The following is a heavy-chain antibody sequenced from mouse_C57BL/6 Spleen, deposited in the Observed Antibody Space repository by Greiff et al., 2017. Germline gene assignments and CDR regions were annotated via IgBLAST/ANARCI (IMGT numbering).Heavy chain of an antibody. CDR3: TRRGESNSYYAMDY. CDR1: GYTFTDYE. D-gene: IGHD2-5*01. V-gene: IGHV1-15*01. CDR2: IDPETGGT. Sequence: VQLQQSGAELVRPGASVTLSCKASGYTFTDYEMHWVKQTPVHGLEWIGAIDPETGGTAYNQKFKGKAILTADKSSRTAYMELRSLTSEDSAVYYSTRRGESNSYYAMDYWGQGTSVTVSS. J-gene: IGHJ4*01.